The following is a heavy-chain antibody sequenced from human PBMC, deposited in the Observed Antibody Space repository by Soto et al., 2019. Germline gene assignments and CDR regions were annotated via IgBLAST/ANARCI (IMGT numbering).Heavy chain of an antibody. D-gene: IGHD6-19*01. V-gene: IGHV3-53*01. J-gene: IGHJ4*02. CDR1: GFTVSSKY. CDR3: VQTTGWPGFDF. CDR2: IYGGGTT. Sequence: EVQLVESGGGLIQPGGSLRLSCAASGFTVSSKYMTWVRQAPGKGLEWVSVIYGGGTTYYADSVKGRFTISRANSKNTLYLQVNSLRAEDTAVYYCVQTTGWPGFDFWGQGTLVTVSS.